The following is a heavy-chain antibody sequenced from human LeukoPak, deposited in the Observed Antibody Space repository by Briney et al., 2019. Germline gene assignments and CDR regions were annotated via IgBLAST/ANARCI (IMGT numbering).Heavy chain of an antibody. CDR3: AREKSITMIVVVITPGAFDI. D-gene: IGHD3-22*01. CDR2: ISYDGSNK. Sequence: PGGSLRLSCAASGFTFSSYAMHWVRQAPGKGLEWVAVISYDGSNKYYADSVKGRFTISRDNSKNTLYLQMNSLRAEDTAVYYCAREKSITMIVVVITPGAFDIWGQGTMVTVSS. CDR1: GFTFSSYA. J-gene: IGHJ3*02. V-gene: IGHV3-30-3*01.